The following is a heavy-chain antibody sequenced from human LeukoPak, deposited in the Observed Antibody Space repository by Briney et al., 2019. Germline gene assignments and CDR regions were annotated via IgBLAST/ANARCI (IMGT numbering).Heavy chain of an antibody. Sequence: GGSLRLSCAASGFTFSSYWMSWVRQAPGKGLEWVANIKQDGSEKYYVDSVKGRFTISRDNAKNSLYLQTNSLRAEDTAVYYCARLVRSSGGYGWAYYYYYMDVWGKGTTVTVSS. CDR2: IKQDGSEK. CDR1: GFTFSSYW. CDR3: ARLVRSSGGYGWAYYYYYMDV. J-gene: IGHJ6*03. D-gene: IGHD6-19*01. V-gene: IGHV3-7*01.